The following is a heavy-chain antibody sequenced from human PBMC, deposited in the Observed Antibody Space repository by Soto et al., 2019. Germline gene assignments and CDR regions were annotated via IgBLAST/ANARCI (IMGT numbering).Heavy chain of an antibody. CDR2: MSSSTSHT. CDR1: GFTFSAYY. D-gene: IGHD6-13*01. CDR3: ARGRGAAADYFDF. V-gene: IGHV3-11*05. J-gene: IGHJ4*02. Sequence: QVQLVESGGGLVKPGGSLRLSCAVSGFTFSAYYMTWIRQAPGKGLEWVSYMSSSTSHTNYADSVKGRFTISRDNAKNSLFLQMNSLRAEDTAVYYCARGRGAAADYFDFWGQGTLVTVSS.